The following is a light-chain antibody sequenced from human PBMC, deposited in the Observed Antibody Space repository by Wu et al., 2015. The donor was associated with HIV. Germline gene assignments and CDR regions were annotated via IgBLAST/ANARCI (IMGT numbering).Light chain of an antibody. CDR3: RQYDRAPRT. CDR2: AAS. Sequence: DIVLTQSPGTLSLSPGERATLSCRASQSFSNTYLAWYQQKPGQSPRLLIYAASRRATGIPDRFSGSGSGTDFTLTISRLEPEDSAVYYCRQYDRAPRTFGQGTKVEI. CDR1: QSFSNTY. J-gene: IGKJ1*01. V-gene: IGKV3-20*01.